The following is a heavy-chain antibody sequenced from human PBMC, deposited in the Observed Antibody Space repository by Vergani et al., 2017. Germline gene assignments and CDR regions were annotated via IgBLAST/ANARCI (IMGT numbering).Heavy chain of an antibody. CDR3: VKDIAASGNYWYFDL. D-gene: IGHD6-13*01. CDR1: GFTFDYYA. Sequence: EVQLVESGGGLVQPGRSLRLSCAASGFTFDYYAMHWVRQAPGKGLEWVSGINWNSDSIAYADSVKGRFTISIDNAKKSLYLQMNSLRAEYTALYYCVKDIAASGNYWYFDLWGRGTLVTVSS. V-gene: IGHV3-9*01. J-gene: IGHJ2*01. CDR2: INWNSDSI.